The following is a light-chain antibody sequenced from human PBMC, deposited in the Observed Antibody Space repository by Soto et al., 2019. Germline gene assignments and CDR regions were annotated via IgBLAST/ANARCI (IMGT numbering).Light chain of an antibody. CDR2: DVH. V-gene: IGLV2-11*01. CDR3: CSYAGSYTFEV. J-gene: IGLJ1*01. Sequence: LTQPLSVSWSPGQSVTISCTGTSSDVCGYDYVSWYQQHPGKAPRLMIHDVHKRPSGVPDRFSGSKSGNTASLTISGLQADDEADYYCCSYAGSYTFEVFGTGTKVTVL. CDR1: SSDVCGYDY.